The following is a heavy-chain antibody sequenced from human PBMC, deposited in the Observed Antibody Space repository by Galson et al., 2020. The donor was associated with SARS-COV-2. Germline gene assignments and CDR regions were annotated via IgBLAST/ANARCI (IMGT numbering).Heavy chain of an antibody. J-gene: IGHJ4*02. CDR1: GFISSSYA. CDR3: ARAGDSNAYTPFDE. V-gene: IGHV3-30*04. Sequence: QLGESLKTSCEASGFISSSYAMHWVRQAPGQGLEWLAVIPNDGSNKYFADSVKGRFTVCKYKSKSTLYLQMSSLRAEDTAVYYCARAGDSNAYTPFDEWGQGTLVIVSP. D-gene: IGHD3-16*01. CDR2: IPNDGSNK.